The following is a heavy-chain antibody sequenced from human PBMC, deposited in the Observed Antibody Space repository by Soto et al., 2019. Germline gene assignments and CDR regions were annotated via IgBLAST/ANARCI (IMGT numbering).Heavy chain of an antibody. D-gene: IGHD3-22*01. CDR1: GYSISSGYS. J-gene: IGHJ4*01. CDR2: IFHSVTT. CDR3: AREDYYDRSGYYYYFDY. Sequence: PSETLSLTCAVSGYSISSGYSWGWIRQPPGKGLEWIGSIFHSVTTYYNPSLKSRVTISVDTSQNHFSLKLSSVTAADTAVYFCAREDYYDRSGYYYYFDYSGHGPLVTVSS. V-gene: IGHV4-38-2*02.